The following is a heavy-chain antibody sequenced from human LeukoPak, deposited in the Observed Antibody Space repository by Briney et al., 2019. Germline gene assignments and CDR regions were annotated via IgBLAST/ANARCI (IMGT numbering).Heavy chain of an antibody. Sequence: PGRSLRLSCAASGFTFSTYAMHWVRQAPGKGLEWVAGISYDGSNKYYADSVKGRFTISRDISKSTLYLQMNSLRAEDTAVYYCAKDQADCSSASCYERGFDYWGQGSLVTVSS. V-gene: IGHV3-30*04. CDR1: GFTFSTYA. CDR3: AKDQADCSSASCYERGFDY. D-gene: IGHD2-2*01. CDR2: ISYDGSNK. J-gene: IGHJ4*02.